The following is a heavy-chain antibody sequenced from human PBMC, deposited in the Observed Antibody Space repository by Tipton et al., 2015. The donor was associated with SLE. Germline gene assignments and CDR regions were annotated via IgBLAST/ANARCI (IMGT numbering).Heavy chain of an antibody. J-gene: IGHJ4*01. D-gene: IGHD6-13*01. CDR3: ARQDYSDSLYYFDI. V-gene: IGHV4-61*09. CDR2: VYTTGSI. CDR1: GGSISTGSYY. Sequence: TLSLTCTVSGGSISTGSYYWSWIRQPAWKGLEWVGHVYTTGSINGNPSLKSRVTISVDTSKNQFSLNLRTVTAADTAVYYCARQDYSDSLYYFDIWGHGTLVTVSS.